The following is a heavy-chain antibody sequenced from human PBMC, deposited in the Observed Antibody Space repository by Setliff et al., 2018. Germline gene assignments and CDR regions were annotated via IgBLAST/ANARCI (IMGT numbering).Heavy chain of an antibody. J-gene: IGHJ4*02. CDR2: SNHGGST. V-gene: IGHV4-34*01. CDR1: GESFSNNY. Sequence: SETLSLTCSVYGESFSNNYWSWIRQTPGKGLEWIGESNHGGSTSYHPSLKSRVTISVDTSKNRFSLRLSSVTAADTAVYSCVRVAGTSVGRPAFDFWGQGTLVTVSS. CDR3: VRVAGTSVGRPAFDF. D-gene: IGHD1-1*01.